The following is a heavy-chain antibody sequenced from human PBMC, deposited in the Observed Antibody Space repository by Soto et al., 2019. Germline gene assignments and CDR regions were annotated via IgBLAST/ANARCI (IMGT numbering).Heavy chain of an antibody. D-gene: IGHD3-10*01. CDR1: GITFSSYA. CDR3: ARGSRYYYGSGSPNYYYYYYMDV. V-gene: IGHV3-23*01. Sequence: EVQLLESGGGLVQPGGSLRLSCAASGITFSSYAMSWVRQAPGKGLEWVSAISGSGGSTYYADSVKGRFTISRDNSKNTLYLQMNSLRAECTAIYYCARGSRYYYGSGSPNYYYYYYMDVWGKGTTVTVSS. J-gene: IGHJ6*03. CDR2: ISGSGGST.